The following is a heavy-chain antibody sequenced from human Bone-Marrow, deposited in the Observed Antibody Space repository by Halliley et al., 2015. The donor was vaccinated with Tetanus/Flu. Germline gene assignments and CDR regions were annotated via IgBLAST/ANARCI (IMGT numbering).Heavy chain of an antibody. J-gene: IGHJ4*02. CDR2: MNPNSGNT. CDR1: GYTFSSYD. CDR3: ARAVRNQLVSDF. D-gene: IGHD6-6*01. V-gene: IGHV1-8*01. Sequence: QLVQSGAEVKKPGASVKVSCKASGYTFSSYDITWVRQATGQGLEWMGWMNPNSGNTGYAEKFQGRVTMTGDTSITTAYMEMSSLNSEDPAVYYCARAVRNQLVSDFWGQGTLVTVSS.